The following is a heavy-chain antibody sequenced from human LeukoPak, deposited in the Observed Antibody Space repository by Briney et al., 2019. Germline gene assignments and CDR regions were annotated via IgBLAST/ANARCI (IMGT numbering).Heavy chain of an antibody. D-gene: IGHD2-2*02. J-gene: IGHJ4*02. CDR1: GGTFSSYA. Sequence: SVKVSCKASGGTFSSYAISWVRQAPGQGLEWMGGIIPIFGTANYAQKFQGRVTITADESTNTAYMKLSSLRSEDTAVYYCARDPLGDCSSTSCYSYWGQGTLVTVSS. CDR3: ARDPLGDCSSTSCYSY. V-gene: IGHV1-69*13. CDR2: IIPIFGTA.